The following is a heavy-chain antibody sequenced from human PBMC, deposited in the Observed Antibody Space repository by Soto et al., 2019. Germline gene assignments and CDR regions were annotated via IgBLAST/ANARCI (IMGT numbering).Heavy chain of an antibody. D-gene: IGHD2-15*01. CDR2: INAGNGNT. CDR1: GYTFTSYA. Sequence: ASVKVSCKASGYTFTSYAIHWVRQAPGQRLEWMGWINAGNGNTEYSQTFQGRVTITRDTSASTAYMELSSLRSEDTAVYYCARTYCSGAGCNRDLGGYWGQGTLVTVSS. CDR3: ARTYCSGAGCNRDLGGY. V-gene: IGHV1-3*01. J-gene: IGHJ4*02.